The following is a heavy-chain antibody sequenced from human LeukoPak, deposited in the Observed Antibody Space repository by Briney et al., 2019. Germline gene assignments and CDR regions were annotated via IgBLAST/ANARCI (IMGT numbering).Heavy chain of an antibody. Sequence: PGGSLRLSCAASGFTFSSYWMNWVRQAPGKGLEWVSSISSSSSYIYYADSVKGRFTISRDNAKNSLYLQMNSLRVEDTAVYYCARDWAPSSSDAFDIWGQGTRVTVSS. CDR2: ISSSSSYI. V-gene: IGHV3-21*01. CDR3: ARDWAPSSSDAFDI. D-gene: IGHD6-6*01. J-gene: IGHJ3*02. CDR1: GFTFSSYW.